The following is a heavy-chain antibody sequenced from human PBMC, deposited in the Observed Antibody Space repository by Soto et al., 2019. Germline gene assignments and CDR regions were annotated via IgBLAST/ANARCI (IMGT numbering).Heavy chain of an antibody. CDR3: AIWSNWNPLYYRGMDV. CDR2: IIPLHNTS. V-gene: IGHV1-69*06. Sequence: QVQLLQSGAEVKKPGSSVKVSCKVSGGAFTNYSLNWVRHAPGQGLEWLGGIIPLHNTSNYSLKLLGRGSVTADISSNTVYMHLSGLTSDDTATYYCAIWSNWNPLYYRGMDVWGQGTTCTVSS. D-gene: IGHD1-20*01. J-gene: IGHJ6*02. CDR1: GGAFTNYS.